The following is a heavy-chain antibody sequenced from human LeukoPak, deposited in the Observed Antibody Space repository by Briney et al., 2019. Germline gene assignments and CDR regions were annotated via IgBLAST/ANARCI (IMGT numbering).Heavy chain of an antibody. CDR2: IRSKANSYAT. Sequence: GGPLRLSCAASGFTFSGSAMHWVRQASGKGLEWVGRIRSKANSYATAYAASVKGRFTISRDDSKNTAYLQMNSLKTEDTAVYYCTPHPLRALDYWGQGTLVTVPS. J-gene: IGHJ4*02. V-gene: IGHV3-73*01. CDR1: GFTFSGSA. CDR3: TPHPLRALDY.